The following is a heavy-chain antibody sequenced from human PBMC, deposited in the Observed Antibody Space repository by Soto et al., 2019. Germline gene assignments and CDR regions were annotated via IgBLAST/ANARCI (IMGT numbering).Heavy chain of an antibody. CDR3: AGGRGYYDFWSGYPSSGAIDY. CDR2: IYYSGST. Sequence: SETLSLTCTVSGGSISSSSYYWGWIRQPPGKGLEWIGSIYYSGSTYCNPSLKSRVTISVDTSKNQFSLKLSSVTAADTAVYYCAGGRGYYDFWSGYPSSGAIDYWGQGTLVTVSS. V-gene: IGHV4-39*01. D-gene: IGHD3-3*01. J-gene: IGHJ4*02. CDR1: GGSISSSSYY.